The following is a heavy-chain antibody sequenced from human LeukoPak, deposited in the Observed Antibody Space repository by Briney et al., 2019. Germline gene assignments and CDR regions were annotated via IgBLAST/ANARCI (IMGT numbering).Heavy chain of an antibody. CDR3: ARHEQFSYYYYGMDV. J-gene: IGHJ6*02. Sequence: SETLSLTCTVSGGYISSSSYYWGWIRQPPGKGLEWIGSIYYSGSTYYNPSLKSRVTISVDTSKNQFSLKLSSVTAADTAVYYCARHEQFSYYYYGMDVWGQGTTVTVSS. D-gene: IGHD6-19*01. V-gene: IGHV4-39*01. CDR1: GGYISSSSYY. CDR2: IYYSGST.